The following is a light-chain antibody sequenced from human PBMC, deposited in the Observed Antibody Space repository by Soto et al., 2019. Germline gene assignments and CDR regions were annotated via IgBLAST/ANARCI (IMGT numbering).Light chain of an antibody. CDR2: AAS. Sequence: AIRMTQSPSSFSASTGDRVTITCRASQGISSYLAWYQQKPGKAPKLLIYAASTLQSGVPSRFSGSGSGTDFTLTISCLQSEDFATYYCQQYSSYSWTFGQGTKVEIK. V-gene: IGKV1-8*01. J-gene: IGKJ1*01. CDR3: QQYSSYSWT. CDR1: QGISSY.